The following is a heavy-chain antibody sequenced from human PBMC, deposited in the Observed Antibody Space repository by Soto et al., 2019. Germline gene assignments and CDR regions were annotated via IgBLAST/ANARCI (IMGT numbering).Heavy chain of an antibody. D-gene: IGHD3-22*01. Sequence: LRLSCAASGFTFSSYAMSWVRQAPGKGLEWVSAISGSGVSTYYADSVKGRFTISRDNSKNTLYLQMNSLRAEDTAVYYCAKSPGMYYYDSSGYYHYDYWGQGTLVTVPS. CDR3: AKSPGMYYYDSSGYYHYDY. CDR1: GFTFSSYA. J-gene: IGHJ4*02. CDR2: ISGSGVST. V-gene: IGHV3-23*01.